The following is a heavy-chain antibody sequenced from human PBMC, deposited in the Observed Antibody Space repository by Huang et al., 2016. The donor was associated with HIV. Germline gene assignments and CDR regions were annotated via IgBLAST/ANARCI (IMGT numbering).Heavy chain of an antibody. V-gene: IGHV5-51*03. CDR1: RYNFAGYW. Sequence: EVQLVQSGAEVKRPGEALKISCKGSRYNFAGYWIGWGRQMPGKGLDWMGSIYFDDSDSRYSPSLQGQVTISADTSLYSSYLQWTSLRASDTAIFYCARRRRGGFDIWGQGTLVTVSS. D-gene: IGHD2-15*01. CDR2: IYFDDSDS. CDR3: ARRRRGGFDI. J-gene: IGHJ3*02.